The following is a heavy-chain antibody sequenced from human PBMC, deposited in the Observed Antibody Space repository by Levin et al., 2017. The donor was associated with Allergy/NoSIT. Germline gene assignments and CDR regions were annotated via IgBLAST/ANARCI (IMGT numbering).Heavy chain of an antibody. Sequence: ASETLSLTCTVSGVSISSYYWTWIRQPPGKGLEWIGYIYYSGSTNYNPSLKSRITISVDTSKNQFSLKLSSVTAADTAVYYCASGYTSDWYYFDYWGQGTLVTVSS. D-gene: IGHD6-19*01. V-gene: IGHV4-59*01. CDR1: GVSISSYY. CDR3: ASGYTSDWYYFDY. J-gene: IGHJ4*02. CDR2: IYYSGST.